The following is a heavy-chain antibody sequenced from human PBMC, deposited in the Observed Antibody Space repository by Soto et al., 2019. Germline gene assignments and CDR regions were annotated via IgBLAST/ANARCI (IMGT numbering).Heavy chain of an antibody. CDR2: INHGGTT. CDR3: ARLEWRVAGPEGYDF. Sequence: QMQLQQWGAELLKPSETLSLSCAVYGVSFSGYYWSWIRQPPGKGLEWIGEINHGGTTNYNPSLKSRVTISVDTSKNQFSVKLSSVTAADTAVYYRARLEWRVAGPEGYDFWGQGTLVTVYS. CDR1: GVSFSGYY. J-gene: IGHJ4*02. D-gene: IGHD3-3*01. V-gene: IGHV4-34*01.